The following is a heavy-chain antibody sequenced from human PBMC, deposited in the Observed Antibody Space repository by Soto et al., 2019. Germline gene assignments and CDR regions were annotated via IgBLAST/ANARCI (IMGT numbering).Heavy chain of an antibody. J-gene: IGHJ6*03. V-gene: IGHV4-59*01. Sequence: SETLSLTCTVSGGSISGYYWSWIRQPPGKGLEWIGYIYYSGSTNYNPSLKSRVTISVDTSKNQFSLKLSSVTAADTAVYYCASGTRYCTNGVCYRLGNYYYMDVWGKGTTVTVSS. D-gene: IGHD2-8*01. CDR1: GGSISGYY. CDR2: IYYSGST. CDR3: ASGTRYCTNGVCYRLGNYYYMDV.